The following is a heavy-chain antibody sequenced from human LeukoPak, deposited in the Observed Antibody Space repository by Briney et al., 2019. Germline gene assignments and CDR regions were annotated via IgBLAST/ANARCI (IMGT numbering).Heavy chain of an antibody. Sequence: GGSLRLSCAASGFTFSSYGMHWVRQAPGKGLEWVAFIRYDGSNKYYADSVKGRFTISRDSAKNSLSLQMNSLRAEDTAVYYCARDSGDYVWGSYRHDAFDIWGQGTMVTVSS. CDR2: IRYDGSNK. CDR1: GFTFSSYG. V-gene: IGHV3-30*02. D-gene: IGHD3-16*02. CDR3: ARDSGDYVWGSYRHDAFDI. J-gene: IGHJ3*02.